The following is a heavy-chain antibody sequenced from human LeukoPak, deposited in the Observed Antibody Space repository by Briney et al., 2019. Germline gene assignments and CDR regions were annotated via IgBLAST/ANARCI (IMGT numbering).Heavy chain of an antibody. CDR1: GFTFSSYA. CDR2: ISGSGGST. J-gene: IGHJ5*02. Sequence: GGSLRLSCAASGFTFSSYAMSWVRQAPGKGLEWVSAISGSGGSTYYADSVKGRFTISRDNSKNTLYLQMNSLRAEDTAVYYCAGGAYDSSGYYYVGWFDPWGQGNLVTVSS. D-gene: IGHD3-22*01. CDR3: AGGAYDSSGYYYVGWFDP. V-gene: IGHV3-23*01.